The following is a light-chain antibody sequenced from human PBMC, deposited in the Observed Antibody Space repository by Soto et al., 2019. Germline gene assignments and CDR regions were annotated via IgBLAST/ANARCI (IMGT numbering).Light chain of an antibody. CDR1: QGISSY. CDR3: QHYGGVWT. CDR2: AAS. J-gene: IGKJ1*01. Sequence: VIWMTQSPSLLSASTGDRFTISFRMSQGISSYLAWYQQKPGKAPELLIYAASTLQSGVPSRFSGSGSATEFILTISSLQPDDFATYHCQHYGGVWTFGQGTKVDI. V-gene: IGKV1D-8*03.